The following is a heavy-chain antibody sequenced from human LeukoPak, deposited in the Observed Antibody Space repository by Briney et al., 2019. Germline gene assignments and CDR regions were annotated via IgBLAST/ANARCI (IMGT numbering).Heavy chain of an antibody. J-gene: IGHJ6*02. Sequence: GGSLRLSCAASGFTFNNYAMSWVRQAPGKGLEWVSAISGSGGRTYDADSVKGRFTISRDNSKNTLYLQMNSLRAEDTAVYYCARGYNSGSYSYYYYYGMDVWGQGTTVTVSS. D-gene: IGHD1-26*01. CDR2: ISGSGGRT. CDR3: ARGYNSGSYSYYYYYGMDV. CDR1: GFTFNNYA. V-gene: IGHV3-23*01.